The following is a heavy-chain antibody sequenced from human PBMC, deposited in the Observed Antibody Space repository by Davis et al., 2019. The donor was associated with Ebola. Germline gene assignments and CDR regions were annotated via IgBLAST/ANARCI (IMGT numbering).Heavy chain of an antibody. CDR1: GYGFTSYW. CDR2: IYPGDSDT. Sequence: GESLKISCKASGYGFTSYWVGWVRQMPGKGLEWMGIIYPGDSDTRYSPSFQGQVTISADKSISTAYLQWSSLKASDTAMYYCARSRSYSSWNPDYWGQGTLVTVSS. V-gene: IGHV5-51*01. CDR3: ARSRSYSSWNPDY. J-gene: IGHJ4*02. D-gene: IGHD2-21*01.